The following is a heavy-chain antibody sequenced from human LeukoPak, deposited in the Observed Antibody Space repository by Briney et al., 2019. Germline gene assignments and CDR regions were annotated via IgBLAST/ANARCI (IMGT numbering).Heavy chain of an antibody. D-gene: IGHD4-23*01. CDR2: ISGSGGTT. J-gene: IGHJ4*02. CDR3: ARERGSSGGNTNGYFDY. Sequence: GGSLRLSCAASGFTFSNYATSWVRQAPGKGLEWVSVISGSGGTTYSADSVKGRFTIFRDNSKNTLYLQMNSLRAEDTAAYYCARERGSSGGNTNGYFDYWGPGALVSVSS. CDR1: GFTFSNYA. V-gene: IGHV3-23*01.